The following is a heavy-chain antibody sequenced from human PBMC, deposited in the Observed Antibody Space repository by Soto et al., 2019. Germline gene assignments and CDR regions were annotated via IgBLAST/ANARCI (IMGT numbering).Heavy chain of an antibody. D-gene: IGHD2-21*02. CDR3: ASLVVTAHNWFDP. CDR1: GGSISSGDYY. Sequence: QVQLQESGPGLVKPSQTLSLTCTVSGGSISSGDYYWSWIRQPPGKGLEWIGYIYYSGSTYYNPSLKTRVTISVDTSKNPFSLKLSSVTAADTAVYYCASLVVTAHNWFDPWGQGTRVTVSS. J-gene: IGHJ5*02. V-gene: IGHV4-30-4*01. CDR2: IYYSGST.